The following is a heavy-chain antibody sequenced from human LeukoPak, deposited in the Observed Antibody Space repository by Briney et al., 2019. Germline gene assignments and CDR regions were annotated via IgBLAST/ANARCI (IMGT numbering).Heavy chain of an antibody. V-gene: IGHV3-23*01. CDR3: ARVCAIPNYYYYMDV. CDR1: GFTFSSYA. D-gene: IGHD2-8*01. J-gene: IGHJ6*03. CDR2: ISGSGGST. Sequence: PGGSLRLSCAASGFTFSSYAMSWVRQAPGKGLEWVSAISGSGGSTYYADSVKGRFTISRDNSKNTLYLQMNSLRAEDTAVYYCARVCAIPNYYYYMDVWGKGDTVTVSS.